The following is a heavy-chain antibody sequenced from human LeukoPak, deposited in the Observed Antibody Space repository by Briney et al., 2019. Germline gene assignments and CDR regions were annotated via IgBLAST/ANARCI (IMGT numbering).Heavy chain of an antibody. Sequence: GGSLRLSCAASGFTVGSNYMTWVRQAPGKGLEWVSVIYSGGNTHYADSVKGRFTISRDSSKCTLYLQMNSLRTEDTAVYYCARDSTSSNHDYWGQGTLVTVSS. CDR3: ARDSTSSNHDY. V-gene: IGHV3-53*01. CDR1: GFTVGSNY. J-gene: IGHJ4*02. CDR2: IYSGGNT. D-gene: IGHD1-14*01.